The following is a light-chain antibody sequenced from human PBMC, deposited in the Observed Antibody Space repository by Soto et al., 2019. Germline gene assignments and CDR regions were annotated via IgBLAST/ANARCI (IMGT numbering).Light chain of an antibody. Sequence: EVVMTQSPDTLSVSPGERATLSCRASQSVSSNLAWYQQKLGQAPRLLIYGASTRATGISAKFSGSGSGTEFTLTISSLQSEDFAIYYCQQYNSYWTFGQGTKVEIK. J-gene: IGKJ1*01. CDR1: QSVSSN. V-gene: IGKV3-15*01. CDR2: GAS. CDR3: QQYNSYWT.